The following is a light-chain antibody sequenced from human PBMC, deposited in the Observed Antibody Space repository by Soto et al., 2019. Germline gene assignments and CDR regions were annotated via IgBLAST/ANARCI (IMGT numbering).Light chain of an antibody. CDR1: QSVSTN. J-gene: IGKJ5*01. Sequence: EIVMTQSPATLSVSPGERATLSCRASQSVSTNLAWYQQKPGQAPRPPIYDASTRATGLPARFSGSGSGTEFTLTISSLQSEDFGVYYCHQYNNWPITFGQGTRLEI. CDR3: HQYNNWPIT. CDR2: DAS. V-gene: IGKV3-15*01.